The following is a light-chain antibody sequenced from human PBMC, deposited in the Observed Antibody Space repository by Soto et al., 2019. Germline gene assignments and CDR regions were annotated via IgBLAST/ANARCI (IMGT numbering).Light chain of an antibody. J-gene: IGKJ1*01. CDR1: QSLLHSNGYNY. V-gene: IGKV2-28*01. CDR3: MEALQTPCT. CDR2: LGS. Sequence: DVVMTQSPLSLPVTPGEPATISCRSSQSLLHSNGYNYLDWYLQKPGQSPQLLIYLGSNRASGVPDRFSGSGSGKDFTLIISRLESEDVGVYYCMEALQTPCTFGQGTKVEIK.